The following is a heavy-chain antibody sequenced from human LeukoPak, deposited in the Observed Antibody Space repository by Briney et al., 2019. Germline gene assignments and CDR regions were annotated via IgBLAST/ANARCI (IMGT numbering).Heavy chain of an antibody. J-gene: IGHJ6*03. D-gene: IGHD3-22*01. Sequence: GGSLRLSCAASGFTFSSYGMSWVRQAPGKGLEWVSAISGSGGSTYYADFVKGRFIISRDNSKNTLYLQMNSLRAEDTAVYYCAKSPGDNYYDSSGYYYHYYYYMDVRGKGTTVTVSS. V-gene: IGHV3-23*01. CDR3: AKSPGDNYYDSSGYYYHYYYYMDV. CDR2: ISGSGGST. CDR1: GFTFSSYG.